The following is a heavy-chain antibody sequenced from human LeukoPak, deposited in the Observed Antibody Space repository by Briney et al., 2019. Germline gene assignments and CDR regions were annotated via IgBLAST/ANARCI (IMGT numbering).Heavy chain of an antibody. D-gene: IGHD3-22*01. CDR3: AREGVTYYDSSGYTRGFDP. J-gene: IGHJ5*02. CDR1: GYTFTGYY. V-gene: IGHV1-2*02. CDR2: INPNSGGT. Sequence: GASVKVSCKASGYTFTGYYMHWVRQAPGQGLEWMGWINPNSGGTNYAQKFQGRVTMTRDTPISTAYMELSRLRSDDTAVYYCAREGVTYYDSSGYTRGFDPWGQGTLVTVSS.